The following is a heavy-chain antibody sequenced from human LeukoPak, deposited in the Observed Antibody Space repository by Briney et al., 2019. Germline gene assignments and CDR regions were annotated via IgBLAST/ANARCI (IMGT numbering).Heavy chain of an antibody. CDR3: TRGLVSSEYPPTFVPDF. D-gene: IGHD2/OR15-2a*01. J-gene: IGHJ4*02. Sequence: GGSLRLSCAASGFTFKKYAMNWVRQAPGKGLEWVSSISITGYYINDADSVKGRFTISRDNSTSSLYLQMNSLRAEDTAVYYCTRGLVSSEYPPTFVPDFWGQGTLVTVSS. CDR1: GFTFKKYA. V-gene: IGHV3-21*01. CDR2: ISITGYYI.